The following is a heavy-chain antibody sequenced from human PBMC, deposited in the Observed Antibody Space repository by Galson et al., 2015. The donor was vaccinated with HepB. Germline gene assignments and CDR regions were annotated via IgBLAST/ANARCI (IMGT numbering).Heavy chain of an antibody. CDR2: IYGGGST. D-gene: IGHD3-22*01. V-gene: IGHV3-66*02. Sequence: SLRLSCAASGFTFNNYAMNWLRQAPGKGLEWVSVIYGGGSTYYADSVKGRFSISRDNSKNTLSLQMSSLRAEDTAVYYCARGTPYNFDTSGYFPLYYLDYWGQGTLVTVSS. J-gene: IGHJ4*02. CDR3: ARGTPYNFDTSGYFPLYYLDY. CDR1: GFTFNNYA.